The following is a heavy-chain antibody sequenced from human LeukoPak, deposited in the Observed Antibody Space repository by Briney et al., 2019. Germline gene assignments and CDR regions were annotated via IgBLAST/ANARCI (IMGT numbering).Heavy chain of an antibody. J-gene: IGHJ4*02. D-gene: IGHD3-22*01. V-gene: IGHV4-30-4*01. CDR1: GGSISSGDYC. CDR3: ARSPYYYDSSGYLDY. Sequence: SETLSLTCTVSGGSISSGDYCWSWIRQPPGKGLEWIGYIYYSGSTYYNPSLKSRVTISVDTSKNQFSLKLSSVTAAETAVYYCARSPYYYDSSGYLDYWGQGTLVTVSS. CDR2: IYYSGST.